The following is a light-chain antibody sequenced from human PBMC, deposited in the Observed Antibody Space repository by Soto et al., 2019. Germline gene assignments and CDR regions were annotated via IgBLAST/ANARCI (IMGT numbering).Light chain of an antibody. CDR3: QQYNEWPPGT. J-gene: IGKJ5*01. CDR1: QSIGSK. V-gene: IGKV3-15*01. CDR2: GAS. Sequence: EIVVTQSPATLSVSPGERATLSCRASQSIGSKLAWYQQKPGQAPRFLIYGASTRATGIPARFSGSGSGTDFTLTISSLQSEDFAIYFCQQYNEWPPGTFGQGTRLDIK.